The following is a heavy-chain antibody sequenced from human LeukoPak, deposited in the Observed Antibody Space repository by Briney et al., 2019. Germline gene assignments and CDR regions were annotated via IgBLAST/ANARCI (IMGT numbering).Heavy chain of an antibody. CDR3: ARGPGYCSSTSCYIDY. D-gene: IGHD2-2*02. CDR1: GGSFSGYY. CDR2: INHSGST. Sequence: SETLSLTCAVYGGSFSGYYWSWIRQPPGKGLEWIGEINHSGSTNYNPSLKSRVTISVDTSKNQFSLKLSSVTAADTAVYYCARGPGYCSSTSCYIDYWGRGTLVTVSS. V-gene: IGHV4-34*01. J-gene: IGHJ4*02.